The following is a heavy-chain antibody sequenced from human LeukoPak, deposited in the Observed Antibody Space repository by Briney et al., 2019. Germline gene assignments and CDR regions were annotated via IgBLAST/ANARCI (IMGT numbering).Heavy chain of an antibody. V-gene: IGHV1-46*01. CDR1: GYTFTSYY. D-gene: IGHD4-17*01. Sequence: ASVKVSCKASGYTFTSYYMHWVRQAPGQGLEWMGIINPSGGSTSYAQKFQGRVTMTRDMSTSTVYMELSSLRAEDTAVYYCARDRSTVTTWLDYWGQGTLVTVSS. CDR3: ARDRSTVTTWLDY. J-gene: IGHJ4*02. CDR2: INPSGGST.